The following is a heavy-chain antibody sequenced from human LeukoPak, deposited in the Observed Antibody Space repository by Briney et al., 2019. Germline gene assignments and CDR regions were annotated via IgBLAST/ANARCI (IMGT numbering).Heavy chain of an antibody. J-gene: IGHJ5*02. Sequence: NTSETLSLTCPVSGDSISSSTDYWGWIRQPPGKGLEWIGSIYYSGSTYYKPSLKSRVTMSVDMSKNQFSLKLSSVTAADTAVYYCARQLYGDFVNWFDPWGQGTLITVSS. CDR1: GDSISSSTDY. CDR2: IYYSGST. CDR3: ARQLYGDFVNWFDP. V-gene: IGHV4-39*01. D-gene: IGHD4-17*01.